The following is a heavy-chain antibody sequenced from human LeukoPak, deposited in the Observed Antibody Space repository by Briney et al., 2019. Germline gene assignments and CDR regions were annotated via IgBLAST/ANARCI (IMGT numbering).Heavy chain of an antibody. Sequence: GGSLRLSCAASGFTFSSYAMSWVRQAPGKGLEWVSAIGGDAVSTYYADSVKGRFTISRDNSKNTLYLQMNSLRAEDTAVYYCAKDQSDSGRSYYWGQGTLVTVSS. J-gene: IGHJ4*02. CDR3: AKDQSDSGRSYY. CDR1: GFTFSSYA. CDR2: IGGDAVST. V-gene: IGHV3-23*01. D-gene: IGHD1-26*01.